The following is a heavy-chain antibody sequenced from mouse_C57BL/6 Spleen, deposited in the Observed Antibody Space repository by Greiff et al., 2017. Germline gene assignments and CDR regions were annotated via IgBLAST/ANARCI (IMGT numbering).Heavy chain of an antibody. Sequence: VQLQQSGPGMVKPSQSLSLTCTVTGYSITSGYDWHWIRHFPGNKLEWMGYISYSGSTNYNPSLKSRISITHDTSKNHFFLKLNSVTTEDTATYYCARGGRTYAMDYWGQGTSVTVSS. CDR2: ISYSGST. J-gene: IGHJ4*01. CDR3: ARGGRTYAMDY. CDR1: GYSITSGYD. V-gene: IGHV3-1*01.